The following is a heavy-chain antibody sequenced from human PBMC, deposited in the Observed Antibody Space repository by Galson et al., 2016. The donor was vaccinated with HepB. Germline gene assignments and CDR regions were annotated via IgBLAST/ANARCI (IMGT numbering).Heavy chain of an antibody. J-gene: IGHJ4*02. CDR3: ATSETGLQYSDS. V-gene: IGHV4-31*03. CDR2: IDCSGST. Sequence: TLSLTCTVSGGSISSGGYSWSWIRQHPGKGLEWIGYIDCSGSTYYNPSLESRVTISVDTSTNQLSLKLNSVTAADTAVYYCATSETGLQYSDSWGQGSLVTVSS. CDR1: GGSISSGGYS.